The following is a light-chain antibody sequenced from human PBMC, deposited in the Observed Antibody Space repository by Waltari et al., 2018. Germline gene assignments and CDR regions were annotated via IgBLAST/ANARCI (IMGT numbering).Light chain of an antibody. CDR1: SSDVGSYNL. CDR2: EVT. CDR3: CSYAGASTSLYV. Sequence: QSALTQSASVSGSPGQSIPISCTATSSDVGSYNLVSWYQRHPGNAPKLMIYEVTKRPSGVSNRFSGSKSGNTASLTISGLQSEDEADYYCCSYAGASTSLYVFGTGTKVTVL. V-gene: IGLV2-23*02. J-gene: IGLJ1*01.